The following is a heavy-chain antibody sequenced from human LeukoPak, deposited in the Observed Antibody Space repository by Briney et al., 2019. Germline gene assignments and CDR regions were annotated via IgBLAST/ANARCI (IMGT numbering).Heavy chain of an antibody. CDR2: INWNGGST. D-gene: IGHD2-21*01. CDR3: ARAVGIHDAFDI. CDR1: GFTFSSYW. Sequence: GGSLRLSCAASGFTFSSYWMHWVRQAPGKGLEWVSGINWNGGSTGYADSVKGRFTISRDNAKNSLYLQMNSLRAEDTALYYCARAVGIHDAFDIWGQGTMVTVSS. J-gene: IGHJ3*02. V-gene: IGHV3-20*04.